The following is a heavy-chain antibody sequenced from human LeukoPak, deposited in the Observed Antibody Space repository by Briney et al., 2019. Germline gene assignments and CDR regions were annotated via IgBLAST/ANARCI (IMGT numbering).Heavy chain of an antibody. Sequence: PSETLSLTCAVYGGSFSGHYWSWIRQPPGKGLEWIGYIYYSGSTNYNPSLKSRVTISVDTSKNQFSLKLSSVTAADTAVYYCARVWSLGYCTNGVCSGVTDYWGQGTLVTVSS. CDR1: GGSFSGHY. J-gene: IGHJ4*02. CDR3: ARVWSLGYCTNGVCSGVTDY. CDR2: IYYSGST. D-gene: IGHD2-8*01. V-gene: IGHV4-59*11.